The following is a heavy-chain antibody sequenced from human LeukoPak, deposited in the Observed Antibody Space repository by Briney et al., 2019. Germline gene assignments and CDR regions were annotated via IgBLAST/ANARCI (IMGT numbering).Heavy chain of an antibody. J-gene: IGHJ4*02. CDR3: AKDGGAVAGTRIDY. Sequence: GGSLRDSCAASGFTFSSYGMHWVRQAPGKGLEWVAFIRYDGSNKYYADSVKGRFTISRDNSKNTLYLQMNTLRAEDTAVYYCAKDGGAVAGTRIDYWGQGTLVIVSA. CDR1: GFTFSSYG. CDR2: IRYDGSNK. D-gene: IGHD6-19*01. V-gene: IGHV3-30*02.